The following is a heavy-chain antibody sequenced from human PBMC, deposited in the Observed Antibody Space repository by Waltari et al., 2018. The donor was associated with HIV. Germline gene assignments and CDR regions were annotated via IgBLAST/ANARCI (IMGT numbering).Heavy chain of an antibody. CDR2: IWYDGGNE. CDR1: GFIFNKFG. D-gene: IGHD1-20*01. V-gene: IGHV3-33*01. J-gene: IGHJ4*03. Sequence: QVQLAESGGGVVQPGRSLRLSCVASGFIFNKFGMHWVRQKPGKGREGVAAIWYDGGNEYYADSVKGRFTISRDNSKNTLYLQMNSLRAEDTAVYYCARDWTITATTRVDFWGPGTLVTVSS. CDR3: ARDWTITATTRVDF.